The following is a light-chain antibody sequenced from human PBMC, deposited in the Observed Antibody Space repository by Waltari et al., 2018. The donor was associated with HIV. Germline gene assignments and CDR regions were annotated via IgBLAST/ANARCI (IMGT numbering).Light chain of an antibody. Sequence: EIVLTQSPGTLSLSPGEGATLSCRASQTVNTYYLAWYQQTPGQAPSLLNYAANSRATGIPDRCSGSGSGTDFTLTINRLEPEDFAVYYCQQYGSSLTWTFGQGTKVELK. V-gene: IGKV3-20*01. CDR2: AAN. J-gene: IGKJ1*01. CDR1: QTVNTYY. CDR3: QQYGSSLTWT.